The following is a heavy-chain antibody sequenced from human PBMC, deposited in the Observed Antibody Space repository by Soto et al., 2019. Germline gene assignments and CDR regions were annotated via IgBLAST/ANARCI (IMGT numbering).Heavy chain of an antibody. Sequence: QVQLVESGGGVVQPGRSLRLSCAASGFTFSSYAMHWVRQAPGKGLEWVAVISYDGSNKYYADSVKGRFNISRDNSKNTLYLQMNSLRAEDTAVYYCARDPWHILPGYYSVYRGSCDYWGQGTLVTVSS. J-gene: IGHJ4*02. D-gene: IGHD3-9*01. CDR3: ARDPWHILPGYYSVYRGSCDY. CDR2: ISYDGSNK. CDR1: GFTFSSYA. V-gene: IGHV3-30-3*01.